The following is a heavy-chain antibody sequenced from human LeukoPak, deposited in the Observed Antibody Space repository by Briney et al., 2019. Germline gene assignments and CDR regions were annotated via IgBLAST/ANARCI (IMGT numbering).Heavy chain of an antibody. Sequence: GGSLRLSCAASGFTFSSYWMSWVRQAPGKGLEWVANIKQDGSEKYYVDSVKGRFTISGDNAKNSLYLQMNSLRAEDTAVYYCARSKLPSPGYFDYWGQGTLVTVSS. D-gene: IGHD2-15*01. CDR1: GFTFSSYW. V-gene: IGHV3-7*01. CDR2: IKQDGSEK. CDR3: ARSKLPSPGYFDY. J-gene: IGHJ4*02.